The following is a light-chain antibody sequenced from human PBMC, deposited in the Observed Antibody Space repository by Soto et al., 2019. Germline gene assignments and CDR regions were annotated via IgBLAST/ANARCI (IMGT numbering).Light chain of an antibody. J-gene: IGKJ4*01. Sequence: EIVLTQSPGTLSLSPGERATLSCRASQSVRSNYLAWYQHRRGQAPRLLIYGASSRATGIPDRFSGSGSETGFHLNIRRLGPGDFSVYFFQQYCDSFFPFGGGTQVEIK. CDR2: GAS. CDR1: QSVRSNY. CDR3: QQYCDSFFP. V-gene: IGKV3-20*01.